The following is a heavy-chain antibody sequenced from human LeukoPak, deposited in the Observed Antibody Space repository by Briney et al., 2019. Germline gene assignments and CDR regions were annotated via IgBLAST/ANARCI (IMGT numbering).Heavy chain of an antibody. V-gene: IGHV3-21*04. Sequence: GGSLRLSCAASAFSLSAYNMNWVRQAPGKGLEWVSSISYTGTYIYYADSVKGRFTISRDNAQNSLYLQMNSLRAEDTAIYYCVRDRGTYRPIDYWGQGTLVTVSP. J-gene: IGHJ4*02. CDR3: VRDRGTYRPIDY. CDR1: AFSLSAYN. D-gene: IGHD1-26*01. CDR2: ISYTGTYI.